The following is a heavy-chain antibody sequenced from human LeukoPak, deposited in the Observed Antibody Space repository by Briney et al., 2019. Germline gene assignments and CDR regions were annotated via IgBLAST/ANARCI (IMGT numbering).Heavy chain of an antibody. Sequence: SETLSLTCTVSGGSISSSSYYWGWIRQPPGKGLEWIGSIYYSGSTYYNPSLKSRVTISVDTSKNQFSLKLSSVTAADTAVYYWARGRGDYDFWSGPTGYYYYMDVWGKGTTVTVSS. CDR2: IYYSGST. CDR1: GGSISSSSYY. V-gene: IGHV4-39*07. CDR3: ARGRGDYDFWSGPTGYYYYMDV. J-gene: IGHJ6*03. D-gene: IGHD3-3*01.